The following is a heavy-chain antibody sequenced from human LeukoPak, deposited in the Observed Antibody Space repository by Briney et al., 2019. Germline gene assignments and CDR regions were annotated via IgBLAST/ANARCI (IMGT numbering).Heavy chain of an antibody. CDR1: AYAFTCYY. CDR3: AREPMVRDFNWFDP. Sequence: GASVTLSCNAAAYAFTCYYKHWVRHPHGQGLELKGLIKQNSGGRNYEQKVQGRVTMTTETSISTAYMELSRLTSDDTAVYYCAREPMVRDFNWFDPWGQGTLVTVSS. J-gene: IGHJ5*02. V-gene: IGHV1-2*06. D-gene: IGHD3-10*01. CDR2: IKQNSGGR.